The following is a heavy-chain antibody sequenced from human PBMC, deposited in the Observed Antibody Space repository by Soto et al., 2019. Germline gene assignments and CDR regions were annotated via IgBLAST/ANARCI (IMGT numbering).Heavy chain of an antibody. CDR3: ARDGARSSVNWFDP. CDR1: GFTFSNYA. D-gene: IGHD6-19*01. J-gene: IGHJ5*02. V-gene: IGHV3-23*01. Sequence: EVQLLESGGGLVQPGGSLRLSCAASGFTFSNYAMNWVRQAPGKGLEWVSGISGSGGTTYYADSVKGRFTMSRDISKNMLYLQMNSLRAEDTAVYYCARDGARSSVNWFDPWGQGTLVTVSS. CDR2: ISGSGGTT.